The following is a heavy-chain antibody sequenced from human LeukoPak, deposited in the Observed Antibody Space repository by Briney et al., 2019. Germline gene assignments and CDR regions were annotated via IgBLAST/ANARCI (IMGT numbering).Heavy chain of an antibody. D-gene: IGHD6-6*01. CDR1: GYSISSGYY. CDR3: AKGGKSEYSSSSY. Sequence: PSETLSLTCAVSGYSISSGYYWGWIRQPPGKGLEWIGRIYHSGSTYYNPSLKSRVTISVDMSKNQFSLKLNSVTAADTAVYYCAKGGKSEYSSSSYWGQGTLVTVSS. V-gene: IGHV4-38-2*01. J-gene: IGHJ4*02. CDR2: IYHSGST.